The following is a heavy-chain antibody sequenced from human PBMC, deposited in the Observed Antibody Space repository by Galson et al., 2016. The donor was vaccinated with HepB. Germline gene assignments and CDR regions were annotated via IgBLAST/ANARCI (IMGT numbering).Heavy chain of an antibody. CDR3: VRSAYSGSYFDY. Sequence: SLRLSCAASGFTVSSNYMTWVRQAPGKGLEWVSSIDSGDRTYYADSVKGRFTISRHNSKNTLYLQMNSLRTEDTAVYYCVRSAYSGSYFDYWGQGTLVTVSS. CDR1: GFTVSSNY. D-gene: IGHD1-26*01. V-gene: IGHV3-53*04. J-gene: IGHJ4*02. CDR2: IDSGDRT.